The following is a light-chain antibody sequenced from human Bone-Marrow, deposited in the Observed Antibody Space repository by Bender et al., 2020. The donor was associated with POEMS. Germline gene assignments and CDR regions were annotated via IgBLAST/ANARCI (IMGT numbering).Light chain of an antibody. V-gene: IGLV2-14*02. CDR3: SSYTSTSTVV. CDR1: RGDVGRYDL. Sequence: QSALTQPPSASGSPGQSVTISCTGSRGDVGRYDLVSWYQCQPGKAPKVIIYGATERPSGVSSRFSGSKSGNTASLTISGLQAEDEADYYCSSYTSTSTVVFGGGTKLTVL. CDR2: GAT. J-gene: IGLJ2*01.